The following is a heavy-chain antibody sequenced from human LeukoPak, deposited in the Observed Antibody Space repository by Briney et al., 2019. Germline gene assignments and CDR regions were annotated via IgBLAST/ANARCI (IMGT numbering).Heavy chain of an antibody. D-gene: IGHD2-2*01. V-gene: IGHV4-30-4*01. Sequence: ASQTLSLTCTASGGSISSGDYYWSWIRQPPGKGLEWIGYIYYSGSTYYNPSLKSRVTISVDTSKNQFSLKLSSVTAADTAVYYCVTGVVPAAMDEYYYYYGMDVWGQGTTVAVSS. CDR3: VTGVVPAAMDEYYYYYGMDV. J-gene: IGHJ6*02. CDR2: IYYSGST. CDR1: GGSISSGDYY.